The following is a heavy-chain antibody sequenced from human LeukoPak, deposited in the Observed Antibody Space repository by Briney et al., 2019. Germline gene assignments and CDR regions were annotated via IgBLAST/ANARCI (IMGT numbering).Heavy chain of an antibody. CDR3: ARAGTPYDYGGPRDAFDI. CDR2: ISAYNGNT. J-gene: IGHJ3*02. V-gene: IGHV1-18*01. CDR1: GYTFTSYV. Sequence: GASVKVSCKASGYTFTSYVISWVRQAPGQGLEWMGWISAYNGNTNYAQKLQGRVTMTTDTSTSTAYMELRSLRSDDTAAYYCARAGTPYDYGGPRDAFDIWGQGTMVTVSS. D-gene: IGHD4-23*01.